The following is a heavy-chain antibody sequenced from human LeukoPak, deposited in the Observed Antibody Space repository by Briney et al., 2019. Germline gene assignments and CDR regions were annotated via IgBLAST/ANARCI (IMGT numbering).Heavy chain of an antibody. D-gene: IGHD2-8*01. CDR2: IKNKADSYTT. CDR3: ASLIRDS. CDR1: GFTFSDHY. J-gene: IGHJ4*02. V-gene: IGHV3-72*01. Sequence: GGSLRLSCAASGFTFSDHYMDWVRQAPGKGLEWVGRIKNKADSYTTEYATSVKGRFTISRDDSKNSLYLQMNSLKTEDTAVYYCASLIRDSWGQGTPVTVSS.